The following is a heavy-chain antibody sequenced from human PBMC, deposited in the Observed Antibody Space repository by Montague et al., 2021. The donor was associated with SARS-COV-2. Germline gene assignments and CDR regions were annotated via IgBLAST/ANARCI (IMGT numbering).Heavy chain of an antibody. CDR2: INYSGSA. CDR3: ARRGVVVIPAVVEYYYGMDV. J-gene: IGHJ6*02. D-gene: IGHD2-2*01. Sequence: SETLSLTCTVSGGSISSYYWNWIRQSPGKGLEWIGYINYSGSANYNPSLKSRVTISVDTSKNQLFPNLSSVTAADTAVYYCARRGVVVIPAVVEYYYGMDVWGQGTTVTVSS. V-gene: IGHV4-59*01. CDR1: GGSISSYY.